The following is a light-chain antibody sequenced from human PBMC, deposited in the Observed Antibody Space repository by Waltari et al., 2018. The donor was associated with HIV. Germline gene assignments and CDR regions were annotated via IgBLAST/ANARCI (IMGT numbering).Light chain of an antibody. CDR3: AAWDDSLSAVV. CDR2: RNN. CDR1: SSNIGSNY. Sequence: QSVLTQPPSGSGTPGQRVTISCSGSSSNIGSNYVYWYQQLPGTAPKLLIYRNNQRPSGVPDRFSGSKSGTSASLAISGLRSEDEADYYCAAWDDSLSAVVLGGGTKLTVL. J-gene: IGLJ2*01. V-gene: IGLV1-47*01.